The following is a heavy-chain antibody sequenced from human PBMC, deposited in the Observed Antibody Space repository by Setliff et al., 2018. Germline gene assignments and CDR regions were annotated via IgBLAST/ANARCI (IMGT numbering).Heavy chain of an antibody. CDR3: ARSPSGSGWYDFDY. Sequence: PGGSLRLSCAASGFTFISYSMNWVRQAPGKGLEWVSYISSSSSTIYYADSVKGRFTISRDNATNSLYLQMNSLRAEDTAVYYCARSPSGSGWYDFDYWGQGTLVTVSS. D-gene: IGHD6-19*01. J-gene: IGHJ4*02. V-gene: IGHV3-48*01. CDR1: GFTFISYS. CDR2: ISSSSSTI.